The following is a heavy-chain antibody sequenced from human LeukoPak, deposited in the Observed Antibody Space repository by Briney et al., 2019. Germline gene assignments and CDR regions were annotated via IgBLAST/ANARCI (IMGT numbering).Heavy chain of an antibody. CDR1: GFTFSSYA. Sequence: GGSLRLSCAASGFTFSSYAMHWVRQAPGKGLEWVAVISYDGSNKYYADSVKGRFTISRDNARNSLYLQMGSLRAEDTAVYYCATYTHWVAGDVWGQGTTVTVSS. V-gene: IGHV3-30*07. CDR2: ISYDGSNK. D-gene: IGHD3-16*01. J-gene: IGHJ6*02. CDR3: ATYTHWVAGDV.